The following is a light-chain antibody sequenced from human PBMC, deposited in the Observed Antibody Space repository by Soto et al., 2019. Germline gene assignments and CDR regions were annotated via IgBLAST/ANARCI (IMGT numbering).Light chain of an antibody. V-gene: IGKV3-20*01. J-gene: IGKJ4*01. CDR3: QQYGSSALT. Sequence: EIVLTQSPSTLCLSPGERASLSCRASQSVSSSYLAWYQQKPGQAPRLLIYGASSRATGIPDRFSGSGSGTDFTLTISRLEPEDFAVYYCQQYGSSALTFGGGTKVDIK. CDR1: QSVSSSY. CDR2: GAS.